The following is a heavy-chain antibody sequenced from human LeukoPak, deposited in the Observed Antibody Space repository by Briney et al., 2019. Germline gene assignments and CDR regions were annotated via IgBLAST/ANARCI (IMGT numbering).Heavy chain of an antibody. CDR3: AKTDSGPSDY. J-gene: IGHJ4*02. Sequence: GGSRRLSCAASGFTFSRYTMNWVRQAPGKGLEWVSAISVSIVNTYYADSVKGRFTISRDNSKNTLYLQIHSLRAEATAVYYCAKTDSGPSDYWGQGTLVTVSS. CDR1: GFTFSRYT. D-gene: IGHD6-19*01. CDR2: ISVSIVNT. V-gene: IGHV3-23*01.